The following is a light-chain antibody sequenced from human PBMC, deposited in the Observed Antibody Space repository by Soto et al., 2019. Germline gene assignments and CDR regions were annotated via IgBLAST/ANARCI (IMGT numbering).Light chain of an antibody. Sequence: QSALTQPASVSGSPGQSITISCTGTSSDVGYDNYVSWFQQHPGKAPKLMIYEVSRRPSGVSNRFSGSKSANTASLTISGLQAEDEADYYCTSHTASSTWVFGGGANLTVL. V-gene: IGLV2-14*01. CDR1: SSDVGYDNY. CDR3: TSHTASSTWV. CDR2: EVS. J-gene: IGLJ3*02.